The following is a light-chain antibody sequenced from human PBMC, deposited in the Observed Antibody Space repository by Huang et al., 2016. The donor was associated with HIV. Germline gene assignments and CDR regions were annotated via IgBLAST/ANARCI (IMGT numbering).Light chain of an antibody. J-gene: IGKJ2*01. CDR3: TQTTQFPYT. V-gene: IGKV2-24*01. CDR2: QSS. CDR1: QSLVHSDGKTY. Sequence: DIVMTQTPLSSPVTLGQPASISCRSSQSLVHSDGKTYLSWLQQRPGQPPRLLIYQSSRRFAGVPDRCSSSGAGTDFTLKISRVEAEDVGVYCCTQTTQFPYTFGQGTKLEIK.